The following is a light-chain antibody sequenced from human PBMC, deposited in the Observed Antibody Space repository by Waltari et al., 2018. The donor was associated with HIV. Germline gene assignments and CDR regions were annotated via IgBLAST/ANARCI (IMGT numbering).Light chain of an antibody. V-gene: IGLV2-11*01. Sequence: QSALTQPRSVSGSPGQSVTISCTGTSSDVGGYNYVSWYQQHPGKAPKLMIYDVSKRPPGVPDRCSGSKSGNTASLIIAGLQAEDEADYYCCSYAGSYTFVFGGGTKLTVL. CDR1: SSDVGGYNY. CDR2: DVS. CDR3: CSYAGSYTFV. J-gene: IGLJ3*02.